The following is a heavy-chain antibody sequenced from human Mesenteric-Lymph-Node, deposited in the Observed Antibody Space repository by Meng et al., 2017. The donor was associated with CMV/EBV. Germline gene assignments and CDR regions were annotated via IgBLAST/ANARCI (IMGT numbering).Heavy chain of an antibody. J-gene: IGHJ4*02. CDR3: ARDFLWFGERRFDY. Sequence: ASGYTFTGYYMHWVRQAPGQGLEWMGRINTNSGGTNYAQKFQGRVTMTRDTSISTAYMELSRLRSDDTAVYYCARDFLWFGERRFDYWGQGTLVTVSS. CDR1: GYTFTGYY. CDR2: INTNSGGT. V-gene: IGHV1-2*06. D-gene: IGHD3-10*01.